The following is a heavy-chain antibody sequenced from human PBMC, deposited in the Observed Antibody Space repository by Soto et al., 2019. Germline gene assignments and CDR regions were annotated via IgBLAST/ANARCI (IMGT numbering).Heavy chain of an antibody. CDR1: GYSFTSYW. Sequence: GESLKISCKGSGYSFTSYWISWVRQMPGKGLEWMGRIDPSDSYANYSPSFQGHVTISADKSISTAYLQWSSLKASDTAMYYCATLGLSSGWAGDAFDIWGQGTMVTVSS. CDR3: ATLGLSSGWAGDAFDI. D-gene: IGHD6-19*01. J-gene: IGHJ3*02. V-gene: IGHV5-10-1*01. CDR2: IDPSDSYA.